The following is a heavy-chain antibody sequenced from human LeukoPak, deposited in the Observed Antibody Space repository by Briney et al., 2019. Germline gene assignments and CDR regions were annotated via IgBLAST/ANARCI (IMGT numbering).Heavy chain of an antibody. D-gene: IGHD1-26*01. J-gene: IGHJ5*01. CDR3: ARGVGARSDWFDS. Sequence: PSETLSLTCAVYGGSFSGYYWSWIHQPPGKGLEWIGEINHSGSTNYNPSLNIRVTLSVDTSKNQFSLKLYSVTAADSAVYYCARGVGARSDWFDSWGQGTLVTVSS. V-gene: IGHV4-34*01. CDR1: GGSFSGYY. CDR2: INHSGST.